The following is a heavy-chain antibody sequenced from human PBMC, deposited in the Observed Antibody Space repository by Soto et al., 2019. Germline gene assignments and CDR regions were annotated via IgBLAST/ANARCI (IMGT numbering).Heavy chain of an antibody. CDR1: AGSLSNYY. J-gene: IGHJ4*02. CDR3: ARGGRGSGLYFLYYFDL. CDR2: IYHTGST. D-gene: IGHD3-16*01. Sequence: KPSETLSLTCSVSAGSLSNYYWTWIRQSPGKGLEWIGEIYHTGSTEYNPSLKSRVAISVDMSKNQFSLTLSSVAPADTAVYYCARGGRGSGLYFLYYFDLWGQGTLVTVPQ. V-gene: IGHV4-59*01.